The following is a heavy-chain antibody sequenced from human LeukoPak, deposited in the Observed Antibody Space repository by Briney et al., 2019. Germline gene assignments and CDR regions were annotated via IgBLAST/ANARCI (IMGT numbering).Heavy chain of an antibody. CDR3: ANDLGWIQLNLG. CDR2: ITGSGGTT. Sequence: GGSLRLSCAASGFSFSSYGMSWVRQAPGKGLEWISAITGSGGTTYYADSVEGRFTISRDNSKNTLYLQVNSLRAEDTAVYYCANDLGWIQLNLGRGQGTLVTVSS. D-gene: IGHD5-18*01. V-gene: IGHV3-23*01. J-gene: IGHJ4*02. CDR1: GFSFSSYG.